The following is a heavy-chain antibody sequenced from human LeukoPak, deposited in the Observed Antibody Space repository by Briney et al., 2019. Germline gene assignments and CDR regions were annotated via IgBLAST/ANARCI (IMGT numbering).Heavy chain of an antibody. Sequence: QSGGSLRLSCAASGFTVSSNYMSWVRQAPGRGLEWVSVIYSGGSTYYADSVKGRFTISRDNSKNTLYLQMNSLRDEDMAVYYCAKDSHWILFDDWGQGTLVTVSS. CDR2: IYSGGST. CDR3: AKDSHWILFDD. D-gene: IGHD2-2*03. V-gene: IGHV3-53*01. J-gene: IGHJ4*02. CDR1: GFTVSSNY.